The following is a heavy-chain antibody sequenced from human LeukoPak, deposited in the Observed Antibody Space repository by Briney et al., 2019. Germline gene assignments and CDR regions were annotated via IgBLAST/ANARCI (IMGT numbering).Heavy chain of an antibody. V-gene: IGHV4-34*01. D-gene: IGHD3-9*01. CDR1: GGSFSGYY. CDR2: INHSGST. CDR3: ALEGRYFDWLIDY. J-gene: IGHJ4*02. Sequence: SETLSLTCAVYGGSFSGYYWSWIRQPPGKGLEWIGEINHSGSTNYNPSLKSRVTISVDTSKNQFSLKLSSVTAADTAVYYCALEGRYFDWLIDYWGQGTLVTVSS.